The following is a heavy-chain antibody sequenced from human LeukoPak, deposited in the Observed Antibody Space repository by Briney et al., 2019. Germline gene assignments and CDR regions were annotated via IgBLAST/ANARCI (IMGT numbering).Heavy chain of an antibody. D-gene: IGHD3-10*01. J-gene: IGHJ5*02. V-gene: IGHV4-34*01. CDR2: INHSRST. Sequence: GSLTLSREASGFTLSSYAISSIRQPPGKGLEWIGEINHSRSTNYNPSLKGRITISVDTSRDQFSLKLSSVTAADTAVYYCAGGITMVRGVKTRNWFDPWGQGTLVTVSS. CDR1: GFTLSSYA. CDR3: AGGITMVRGVKTRNWFDP.